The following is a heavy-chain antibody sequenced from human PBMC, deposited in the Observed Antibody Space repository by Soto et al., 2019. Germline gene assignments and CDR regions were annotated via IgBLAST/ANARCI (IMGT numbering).Heavy chain of an antibody. Sequence: ASVKVSCKASGYTFTSYYMHWVRQAPGQGLEWMAIINPSGGSTSYAQKFHGRVTMTRDTSTSTVYMELSSLKASDTAMYYCARLDTAMYYFDYWGQGTLVTVSS. V-gene: IGHV1-46*01. D-gene: IGHD5-18*01. CDR3: ARLDTAMYYFDY. CDR2: INPSGGST. CDR1: GYTFTSYY. J-gene: IGHJ4*02.